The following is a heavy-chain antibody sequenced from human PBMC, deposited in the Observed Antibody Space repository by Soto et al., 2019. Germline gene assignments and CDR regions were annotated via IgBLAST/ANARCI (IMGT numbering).Heavy chain of an antibody. J-gene: IGHJ4*02. D-gene: IGHD3-10*01. Sequence: PGGSLRLSCAASGFTFSNYGMHWVLQAPGKGLEWVAVISDDGVSKYYADSVQGRFTISRDNSESAVFLQMNSLRPDDTALYFCARAYYFGSGTSYTLYYWGQGTQVTVSS. CDR2: ISDDGVSK. CDR3: ARAYYFGSGTSYTLYY. CDR1: GFTFSNYG. V-gene: IGHV3-30*03.